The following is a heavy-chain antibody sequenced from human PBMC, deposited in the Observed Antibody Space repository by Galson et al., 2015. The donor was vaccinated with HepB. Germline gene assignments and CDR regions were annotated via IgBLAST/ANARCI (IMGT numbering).Heavy chain of an antibody. CDR1: GFTFTSYV. Sequence: SVKVSCKASGFTFTSYVMNWVRQAPGQGLEWMGRINTDTGNPTYAQGFTGRFVFSLDSSVSTAYLQITSLKAEDTAVYYCARENGYNTGYWGQGTLVTVSS. J-gene: IGHJ4*02. CDR3: ARENGYNTGY. D-gene: IGHD5-24*01. V-gene: IGHV7-4-1*02. CDR2: INTDTGNP.